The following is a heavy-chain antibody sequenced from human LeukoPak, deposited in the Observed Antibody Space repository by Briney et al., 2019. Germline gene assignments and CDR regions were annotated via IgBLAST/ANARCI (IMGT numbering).Heavy chain of an antibody. CDR1: GFTVSSSY. CDR3: ARATNYYMDV. J-gene: IGHJ6*03. V-gene: IGHV3-66*02. Sequence: GGSLRLSCAASGFTVSSSYMSWVRQAPGKGLEWVSVIYSGGSTYCADSVKGRFTISRDNSKNTLYLQMNSLRAEDTAVYYCARATNYYMDVWGKGTTVTVSS. CDR2: IYSGGST.